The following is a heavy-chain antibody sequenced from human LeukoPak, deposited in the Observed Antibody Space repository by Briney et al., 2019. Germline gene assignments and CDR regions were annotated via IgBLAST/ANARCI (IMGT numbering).Heavy chain of an antibody. V-gene: IGHV1-18*01. CDR1: GYTFTSYG. J-gene: IGHJ4*02. CDR2: ISAYNGNT. Sequence: ASVKVSCKASGYTFTSYGISWVRQAPGQGLEWMGWISAYNGNTNYAQKLQGRVTMTTDTSTSTAYMELRSLRSDDTAVYYCAKSFGGSGSSLFDYWGQGTLVTVSS. CDR3: AKSFGGSGSSLFDY. D-gene: IGHD3-10*01.